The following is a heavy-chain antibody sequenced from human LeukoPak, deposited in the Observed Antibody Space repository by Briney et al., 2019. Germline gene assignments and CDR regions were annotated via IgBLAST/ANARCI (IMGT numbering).Heavy chain of an antibody. CDR2: IKQDGSEK. CDR3: ASLRSGRAY. J-gene: IGHJ4*02. Sequence: PGGSRRLSWAPSGFTFSSYWLTWFGQAPGKGQEWVANIKQDGSEKYYVDSVKGRFTISRDNAKNSLYLQMNSLRAEDTAVYYCASLRSGRAYWGQGTLVTVSS. D-gene: IGHD3-10*01. CDR1: GFTFSSYW. V-gene: IGHV3-7*01.